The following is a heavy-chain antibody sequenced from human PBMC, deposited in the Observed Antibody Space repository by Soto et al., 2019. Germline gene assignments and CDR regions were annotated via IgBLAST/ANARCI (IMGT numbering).Heavy chain of an antibody. J-gene: IGHJ6*03. CDR1: GYTFTSYG. CDR2: ISAYNGNT. CDR3: AGPRGAMVRGVINYYMDV. Sequence: ASVKVSCKASGYTFTSYGISWVRQAPGQGLEWMGWISAYNGNTNYAQKLQGRVTMTTDTSTSTAYMELRSLRSDDTAVYYCAGPRGAMVRGVINYYMDVWGKGTTVTVSS. D-gene: IGHD3-10*01. V-gene: IGHV1-18*01.